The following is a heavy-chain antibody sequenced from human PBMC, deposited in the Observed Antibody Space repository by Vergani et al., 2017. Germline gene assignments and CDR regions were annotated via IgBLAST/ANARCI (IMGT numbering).Heavy chain of an antibody. J-gene: IGHJ3*02. CDR2: IYYSGRT. V-gene: IGHV4-59*01. CDR3: ARGDYHDVLGGYYTATHGFDI. CDR1: GVSSNSYY. Sequence: QVQLQESGPGLVKPSETLSLICSVSGVSSNSYYWNWIRQSPGKGLEWIGYIYYSGRTNYNPSLRGRVSISVDTSKHQFSLRLSSVTAADTAMYYCARGDYHDVLGGYYTATHGFDIWGQGTLVTVSA. D-gene: IGHD3-3*01.